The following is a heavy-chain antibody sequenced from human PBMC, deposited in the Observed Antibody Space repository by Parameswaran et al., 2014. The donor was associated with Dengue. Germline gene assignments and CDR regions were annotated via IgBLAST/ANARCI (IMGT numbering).Heavy chain of an antibody. Sequence: WIRQPPGKGLEWVAVISYDGSNKYYADSVKGRFTISRDNSKNTLYLQMNSLRAEDTAVYHCAKVQTAVAGHFDYWGQGTLVTVSS. D-gene: IGHD6-19*01. CDR2: ISYDGSNK. CDR3: AKVQTAVAGHFDY. V-gene: IGHV3-30*18. J-gene: IGHJ4*02.